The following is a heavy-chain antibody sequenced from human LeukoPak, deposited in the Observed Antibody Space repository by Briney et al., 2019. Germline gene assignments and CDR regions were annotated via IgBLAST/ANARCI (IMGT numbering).Heavy chain of an antibody. V-gene: IGHV1-18*01. CDR1: GYTFTSYG. D-gene: IGHD5-12*01. CDR2: ISAYNGST. J-gene: IGHJ4*02. CDR3: VFSGYDSGQYYFDY. Sequence: ASVKVSCKASGYTFTSYGISWVRQAPEQGLEWMGWISAYNGSTNYAQKLQGRVTMTTDTSTSTAYMELRSLRSDDTAVYYCVFSGYDSGQYYFDYWGQGTLVTVSS.